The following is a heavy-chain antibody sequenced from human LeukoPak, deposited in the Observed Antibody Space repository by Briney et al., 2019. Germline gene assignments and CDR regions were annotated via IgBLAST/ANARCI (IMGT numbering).Heavy chain of an antibody. J-gene: IGHJ3*02. V-gene: IGHV4-39*07. CDR2: ISYSGST. CDR3: ARGTYYYDSGGYSDAFDI. D-gene: IGHD3-22*01. Sequence: SETLSLTCTVSGDSVSSSSYYWGWLRQPPGKGLEWIGTISYSGSTYYNPSLKSRVTISVDRSKNQFSLKLSSVTAADTAVYYCARGTYYYDSGGYSDAFDIWGQGTMVTVSS. CDR1: GDSVSSSSYY.